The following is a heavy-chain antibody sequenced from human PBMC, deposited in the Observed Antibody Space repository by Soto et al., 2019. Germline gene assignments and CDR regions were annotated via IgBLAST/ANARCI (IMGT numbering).Heavy chain of an antibody. D-gene: IGHD2-2*01. CDR3: AREPVVVPEYYYGMDV. CDR2: IYYSGST. CDR1: GGSISSGGYY. Sequence: QVQLQESGPGLVKPSQTLSLTCTVSGGSISSGGYYWSWIRQHPGKGLEWIGYIYYSGSTYYNPSLKSRVTISVDTSKNQFSLKLSSVTAADTAVYYCAREPVVVPEYYYGMDVWGQGTTVTVSS. V-gene: IGHV4-31*03. J-gene: IGHJ6*02.